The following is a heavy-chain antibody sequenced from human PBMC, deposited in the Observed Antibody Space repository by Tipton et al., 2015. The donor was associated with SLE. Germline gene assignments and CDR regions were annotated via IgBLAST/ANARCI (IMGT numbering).Heavy chain of an antibody. V-gene: IGHV3-49*03. CDR3: TRYGLTAAGTGYSFDI. CDR2: IRSKAYGGTT. D-gene: IGHD6-13*01. CDR1: GFTFGDYA. Sequence: SLRLSCTASGFTFGDYAMSWFRQAPGKGLEWVGFIRSKAYGGTTEYAASVKGRFTISRDDSKSIAYLQMNSLKTEDTAAYYCTRYGLTAAGTGYSFDIWGQGRMVTVSS. J-gene: IGHJ3*02.